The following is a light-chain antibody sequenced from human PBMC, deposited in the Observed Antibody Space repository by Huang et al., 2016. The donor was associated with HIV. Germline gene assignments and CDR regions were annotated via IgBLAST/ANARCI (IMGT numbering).Light chain of an antibody. CDR3: QQYGSSLWT. J-gene: IGKJ1*01. CDR2: GAS. CDR1: QSDSNNY. V-gene: IGKV3-20*01. Sequence: EIVLTQSPGTLSLSPGKRATLSCRASQSDSNNYLAWYQQKPGQAHRLLNYGASSSATGSPDRFSGSGSGTDFTLTITRLVPADFAVYYCQQYGSSLWTFGQGTEVEIK.